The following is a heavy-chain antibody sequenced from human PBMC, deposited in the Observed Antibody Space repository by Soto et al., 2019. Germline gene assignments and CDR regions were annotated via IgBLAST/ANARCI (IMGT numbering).Heavy chain of an antibody. V-gene: IGHV3-64*04. CDR1: GFTFSSYA. Sequence: PGGSLRLSCAASGFTFSSYAMHWVRQAPGKGLEYVSAISSNGGSTYYADSVKRRFTISRDNAKNSLYLQMNSLRAEDTAVYYCARDYYYDSSGYYYVELAFDIWGQGTMVTVSS. CDR3: ARDYYYDSSGYYYVELAFDI. J-gene: IGHJ3*02. CDR2: ISSNGGST. D-gene: IGHD3-22*01.